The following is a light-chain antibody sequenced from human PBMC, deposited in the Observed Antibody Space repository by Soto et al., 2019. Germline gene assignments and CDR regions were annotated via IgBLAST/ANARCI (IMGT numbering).Light chain of an antibody. V-gene: IGLV3-25*03. CDR3: QSADSSGTYHV. CDR2: KDS. Sequence: SYELTQPPSVSVSPGQTARITCSGDALPKQYAYWYQQKPGQAPVLVIYKDSERPSGIPERFSGSSSGTTVTLTISGVQAEDEVDYYCQSADSSGTYHVFGTGTKVTVL. J-gene: IGLJ1*01. CDR1: ALPKQY.